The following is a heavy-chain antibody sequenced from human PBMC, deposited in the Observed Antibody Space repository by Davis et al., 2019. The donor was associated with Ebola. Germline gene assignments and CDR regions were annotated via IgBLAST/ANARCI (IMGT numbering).Heavy chain of an antibody. CDR1: GFTFSNAW. Sequence: PGGSLRLSCAASGFTFSNAWMSWVRQAPGKGLEWVGRIKSKTDGGTTDYAAPVKGRFTISRDDSKNTLYLQMNSLKTEDTAVYYCTTDWGGGYCSSTSCYTYDYWGQGTLVTVSS. J-gene: IGHJ4*02. D-gene: IGHD2-2*02. CDR3: TTDWGGGYCSSTSCYTYDY. V-gene: IGHV3-15*01. CDR2: IKSKTDGGTT.